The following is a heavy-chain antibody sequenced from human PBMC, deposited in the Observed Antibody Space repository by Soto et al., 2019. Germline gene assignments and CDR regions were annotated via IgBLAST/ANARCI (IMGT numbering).Heavy chain of an antibody. V-gene: IGHV1-3*01. D-gene: IGHD6-6*01. CDR2: INAGNGNT. CDR1: GYTFTSYA. Sequence: GASVKVSCKASGYTFTSYAMHWVRQAPGQRLEWMGWINAGNGNTKYSQKFQGRVTITRDTSASTAYMELSSLRSEDTAVYYCARAGGSSSGNYYYYYYMDVWGKGTTVTVSS. CDR3: ARAGGSSSGNYYYYYYMDV. J-gene: IGHJ6*03.